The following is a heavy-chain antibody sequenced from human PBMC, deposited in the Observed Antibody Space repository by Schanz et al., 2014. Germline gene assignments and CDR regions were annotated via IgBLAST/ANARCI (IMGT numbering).Heavy chain of an antibody. D-gene: IGHD2-21*02. J-gene: IGHJ6*03. CDR1: GFNFKAYA. Sequence: AQLLESGGGLVQPGGSLRLSCAASGFNFKAYAMSWVRQAPGKGLEWVAVMWNDGIKTHYADSGKGRFTISRDNAKNALYLQMNSLRAEDTAVYYCARPSDSSWYMDVWGKGTTVTGSS. V-gene: IGHV3-33*08. CDR3: ARPSDSSWYMDV. CDR2: MWNDGIKT.